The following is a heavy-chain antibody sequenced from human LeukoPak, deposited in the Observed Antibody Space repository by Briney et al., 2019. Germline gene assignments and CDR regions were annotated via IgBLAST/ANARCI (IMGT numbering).Heavy chain of an antibody. CDR3: ARGLRSSYYYYMDV. Sequence: PSETLSLTCAAYGGSFSGYYWSWIRQPPGKGLEWIGEINHSGSTNYNPSLKSRVTISVDTSKNQFSLKLSSVTAADTAVYYCARGLRSSYYYYMDVWGKGTTVTVSS. D-gene: IGHD6-6*01. CDR1: GGSFSGYY. V-gene: IGHV4-34*01. J-gene: IGHJ6*03. CDR2: INHSGST.